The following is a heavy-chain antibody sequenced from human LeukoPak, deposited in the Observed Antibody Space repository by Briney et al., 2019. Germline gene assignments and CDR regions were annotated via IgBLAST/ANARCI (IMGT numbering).Heavy chain of an antibody. CDR2: IYHSGST. Sequence: PSETLSLTCAVSGGSISSSNWWSWVRQPPGKGLEWIGEIYHSGSTNYNPSLKSQVTISVDKSKNQFSLKLSSVTAADTAVYYCARDRTGYSSGWYIGGYYYGMDVWGKGTTVTVSS. J-gene: IGHJ6*04. V-gene: IGHV4-4*02. D-gene: IGHD6-19*01. CDR1: GGSISSSNW. CDR3: ARDRTGYSSGWYIGGYYYGMDV.